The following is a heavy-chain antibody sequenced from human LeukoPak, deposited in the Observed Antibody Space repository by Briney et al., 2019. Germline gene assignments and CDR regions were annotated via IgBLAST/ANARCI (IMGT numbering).Heavy chain of an antibody. D-gene: IGHD2-2*01. CDR3: AGTGGLDCSSTSCYYWSDP. J-gene: IGHJ5*02. CDR2: IYPGDSDT. CDR1: GSSFTSYW. Sequence: GESLQISCQGSGSSFTSYWIGWVRQLPGKGLEWMGIIYPGDSDTRYSPSFQGQVTISADKSISTAYLQWSSLKASDTAMYYCAGTGGLDCSSTSCYYWSDPWGQGTLVTVSS. V-gene: IGHV5-51*01.